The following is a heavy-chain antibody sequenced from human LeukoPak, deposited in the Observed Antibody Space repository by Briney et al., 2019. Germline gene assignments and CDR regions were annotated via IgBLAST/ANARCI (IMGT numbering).Heavy chain of an antibody. CDR2: IIPILGIA. J-gene: IGHJ5*02. CDR3: ARDSPFVSGSYVGGNWFDP. D-gene: IGHD3-10*01. V-gene: IGHV1-69*04. Sequence: GASAKVSCKASGGTFSSYAISWVRQAPGQGLEWMGRIIPILGIANYAQKFQGRVTITADKSTSTAYMELSSLRSEDTAVYYCARDSPFVSGSYVGGNWFDPWGQGTLATVSS. CDR1: GGTFSSYA.